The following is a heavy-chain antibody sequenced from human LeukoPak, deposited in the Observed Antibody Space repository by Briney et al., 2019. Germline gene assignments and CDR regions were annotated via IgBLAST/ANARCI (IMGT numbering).Heavy chain of an antibody. V-gene: IGHV4-4*07. CDR2: IYTSGST. CDR1: GGSISNYY. D-gene: IGHD3-16*01. J-gene: IGHJ4*02. Sequence: SETLSLTCAVSGGSISNYYLSWIRQPAGKGLEWIGRIYTSGSTNYNPSLNSRVTMSVDTSKNQFSLKLSSVTAADTAVYYCAREGEELIDYWGQGTLVTVSS. CDR3: AREGEELIDY.